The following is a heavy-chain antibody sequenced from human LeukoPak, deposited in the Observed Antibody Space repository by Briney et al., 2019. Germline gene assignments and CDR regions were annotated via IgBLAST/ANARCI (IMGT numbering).Heavy chain of an antibody. CDR2: IYYSGST. Sequence: KPSETLSLTCTVSGGSISSSSYYWGWIRQPPGKGLEWIGYIYYSGSTNYNPSLKSRVTISVDTSKNQFSLKLSSVTAADTAVYYCARVRIVGGAFDIWGQGTMVTVSS. CDR3: ARVRIVGGAFDI. CDR1: GGSISSSSYY. J-gene: IGHJ3*02. D-gene: IGHD1-26*01. V-gene: IGHV4-61*05.